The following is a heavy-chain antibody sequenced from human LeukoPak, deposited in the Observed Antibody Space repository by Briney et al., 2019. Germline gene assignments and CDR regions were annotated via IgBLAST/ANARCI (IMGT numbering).Heavy chain of an antibody. D-gene: IGHD2-15*01. CDR2: ISSSSSYI. CDR1: GFTFSSYS. Sequence: PGGSLRLSCAASGFTFSSYSMNWVRQAPGKGLEWVSSISSSSSYIYYADSVKGRFTISRDNAKNSLYLQMNSLRAEDTAVYYCARSLLPSGRYYYYGMDVWGQGTTVTVSS. J-gene: IGHJ6*02. CDR3: ARSLLPSGRYYYYGMDV. V-gene: IGHV3-21*01.